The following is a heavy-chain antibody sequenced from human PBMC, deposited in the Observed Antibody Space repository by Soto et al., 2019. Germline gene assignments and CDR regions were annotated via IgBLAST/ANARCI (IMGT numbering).Heavy chain of an antibody. CDR2: IYSSGST. CDR1: GGSISSGGYP. J-gene: IGHJ5*01. D-gene: IGHD3-10*01. Sequence: SETLSLTCTVSGGSISSGGYPWNWIRQHPGKGLEWIGYIYSSGSTYYNPSLKSRLTISIDTSQNPFSLKLSSVTAADTAVYFCAREEAVRLERRFDSWGQGTLVTVSS. V-gene: IGHV4-31*03. CDR3: AREEAVRLERRFDS.